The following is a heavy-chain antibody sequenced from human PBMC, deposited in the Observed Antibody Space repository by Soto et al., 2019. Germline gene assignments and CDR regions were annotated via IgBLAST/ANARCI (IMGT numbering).Heavy chain of an antibody. CDR2: IYSGGST. D-gene: IGHD6-19*01. CDR1: GFTVSTNF. V-gene: IGHV3-53*04. CDR3: ARGAGYSSGWYDY. J-gene: IGHJ4*02. Sequence: PGXSLRLSCAASGFTVSTNFISWVDQAPGKGLEWVSVIYSGGSTYYADSVKGRFTISRHNSKNTLYLQMNSLRAEDMAVYYCARGAGYSSGWYDYCGQGTLVTVSS.